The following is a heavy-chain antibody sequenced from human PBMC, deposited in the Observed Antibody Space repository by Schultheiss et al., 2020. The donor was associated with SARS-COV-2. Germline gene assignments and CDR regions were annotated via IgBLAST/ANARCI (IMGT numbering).Heavy chain of an antibody. CDR1: GYSFTSYG. J-gene: IGHJ4*02. CDR2: ISAYNGNT. D-gene: IGHD6-19*01. V-gene: IGHV1-18*01. Sequence: ASVKVSCKASGYSFTSYGVSWVRQAPGQGLEWMGWISAYNGNTNYAQKLQGRVTMTTDTSTSTAYMELSSLRSEDTAVYYCARDLAVAGNPFDYWGQGTLVTVSS. CDR3: ARDLAVAGNPFDY.